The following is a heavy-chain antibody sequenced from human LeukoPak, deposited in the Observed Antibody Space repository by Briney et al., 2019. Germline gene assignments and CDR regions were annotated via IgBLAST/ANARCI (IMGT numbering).Heavy chain of an antibody. D-gene: IGHD3-16*02. CDR3: ARDQYDSVWGSYRPYFGY. Sequence: GASVKVSCKASGYTFTSYGISWVRQAPGQGLEWMGSISPYTGNTKYAERLQDRVIMTTDTSTRTAYMELRSLRSDDTAVFYCARDQYDSVWGSYRPYFGYWGQGTLVTVSS. V-gene: IGHV1-18*04. CDR2: ISPYTGNT. J-gene: IGHJ4*02. CDR1: GYTFTSYG.